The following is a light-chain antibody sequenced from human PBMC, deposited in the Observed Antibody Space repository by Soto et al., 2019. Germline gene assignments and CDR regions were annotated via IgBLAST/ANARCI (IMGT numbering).Light chain of an antibody. CDR2: KSD. V-gene: IGLV1-47*01. J-gene: IGLJ2*01. Sequence: QSVLTQPPSASGTPGQRVSITCSGSDSNIGSNSVHWYQQVPGMAPKLLVYKSDQRPSGVPDRFSGSKSVTSASLAISGLRAEDEAEYYCAPWDDGLSGVLFGGGTKLTVL. CDR3: APWDDGLSGVL. CDR1: DSNIGSNS.